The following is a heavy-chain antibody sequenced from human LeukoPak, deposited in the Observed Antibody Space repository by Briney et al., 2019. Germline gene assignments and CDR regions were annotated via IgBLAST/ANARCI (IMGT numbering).Heavy chain of an antibody. D-gene: IGHD3-10*01. Sequence: GASVKVSCKPSGYTFTSYDINWVRQATGQELEWMGWMNPNSGNTGYAQKFQGRVTMTRNTSISTAYMELSSLRSEDTAVYYCARAHTMVRGVMTFRYWGQGTLVTVSS. CDR3: ARAHTMVRGVMTFRY. CDR2: MNPNSGNT. J-gene: IGHJ4*02. V-gene: IGHV1-8*01. CDR1: GYTFTSYD.